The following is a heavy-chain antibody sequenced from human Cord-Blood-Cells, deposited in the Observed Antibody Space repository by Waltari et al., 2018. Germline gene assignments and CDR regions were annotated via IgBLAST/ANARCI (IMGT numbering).Heavy chain of an antibody. CDR3: AREVQQQLATNWFDP. CDR1: GGSISSYY. D-gene: IGHD6-13*01. V-gene: IGHV4-59*01. CDR2: IYYSGST. Sequence: QVQLQESGPGLVKPSETLSLTCTVSGGSISSYYWSWIRQPPGKGLEWIGYIYYSGSTNYTPPLKSRVTISVDTSKNQCSLKLSSVTAADTAVYYCAREVQQQLATNWFDPWGQGTLVTVSS. J-gene: IGHJ5*02.